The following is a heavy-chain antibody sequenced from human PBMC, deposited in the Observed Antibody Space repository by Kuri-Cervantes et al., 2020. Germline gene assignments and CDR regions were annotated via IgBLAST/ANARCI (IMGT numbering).Heavy chain of an antibody. Sequence: ASVKVSCKASRYTITSYVMHWVCQAPGQRLEWMGWINAGNGNTKYSQKFQGRVTITRDTSSSTAYMELSSLISEDTAVYYCARDDKLDCAGGVCYVFDYWGQGTLVTVSS. V-gene: IGHV1-3*01. CDR2: INAGNGNT. CDR3: ARDDKLDCAGGVCYVFDY. D-gene: IGHD2-8*02. CDR1: RYTITSYV. J-gene: IGHJ4*02.